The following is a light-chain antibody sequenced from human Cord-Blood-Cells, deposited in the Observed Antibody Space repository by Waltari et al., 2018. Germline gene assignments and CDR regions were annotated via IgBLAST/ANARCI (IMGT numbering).Light chain of an antibody. CDR3: SSYTSSSTRV. V-gene: IGLV2-14*01. J-gene: IGLJ3*02. Sequence: SALTQPASVSGSPGQSVTVSCTGTSSDVGGYHYVSWYQQHPGKAPKLMIYDVSNRPSGVSNRFSGSKSGNTAYLTISGLQAEDEADYYCSSYTSSSTRVFGGGTKLTVL. CDR2: DVS. CDR1: SSDVGGYHY.